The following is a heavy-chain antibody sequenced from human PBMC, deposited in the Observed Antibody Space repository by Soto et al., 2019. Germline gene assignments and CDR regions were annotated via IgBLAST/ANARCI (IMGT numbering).Heavy chain of an antibody. Sequence: VGSLRLSCAASGFTISTYAMTWVRQAPGKGLECVSGVTGSGGQIHYADSVKGRFTISKDNSKNTLYLQMSSLRDEDTALYYCAKDAVCNDGLWLMDSWGQGTLVTVSS. V-gene: IGHV3-23*01. CDR1: GFTISTYA. J-gene: IGHJ5*02. D-gene: IGHD2-21*01. CDR2: VTGSGGQI. CDR3: AKDAVCNDGLWLMDS.